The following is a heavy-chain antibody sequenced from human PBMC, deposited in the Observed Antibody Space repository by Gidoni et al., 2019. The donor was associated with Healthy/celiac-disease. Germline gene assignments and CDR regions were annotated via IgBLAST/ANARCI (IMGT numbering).Heavy chain of an antibody. CDR3: ARAQMSDFWSGSDY. CDR2: SSSSSSST. Sequence: QVQLVASAGGLVKPGGSLRLACAASGFSFSDYYMSCISQAPGKGREWVSYSSSSSSSTNYADSVKGRFTISRDNAKNSLYLQMNSLRAEDTAVYYCARAQMSDFWSGSDYWGQGTLVTVSS. D-gene: IGHD3-3*01. V-gene: IGHV3-11*06. CDR1: GFSFSDYY. J-gene: IGHJ4*02.